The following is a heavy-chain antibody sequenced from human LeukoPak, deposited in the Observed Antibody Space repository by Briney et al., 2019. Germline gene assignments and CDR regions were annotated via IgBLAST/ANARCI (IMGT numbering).Heavy chain of an antibody. J-gene: IGHJ6*04. CDR3: ITEVPWDV. CDR1: GLTFSDAW. CDR2: IKSKSDGETI. D-gene: IGHD3-10*01. Sequence: PGGSLRLSCTASGLTFSDAWMRWVRQTPGKGLEWVGRIKSKSDGETIDYAAPVKGRFTISRDDSKNTLYLQMNSLKTEDTAVYYCITEVPWDVWGKGTTVTVSS. V-gene: IGHV3-15*01.